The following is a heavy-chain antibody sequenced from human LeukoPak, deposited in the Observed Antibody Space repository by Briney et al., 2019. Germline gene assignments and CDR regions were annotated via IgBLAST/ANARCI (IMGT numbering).Heavy chain of an antibody. CDR2: IYYSGIT. Sequence: SETLSLTCTVSGGSISSYYWSWIRQSPGKGLEWIGNIYYSGITNYNPSLKNRGTISVDTSKNHFSLQLRSVTAADTAVYYCAREVGATHYWGQGTLVTDSS. CDR1: GGSISSYY. CDR3: AREVGATHY. D-gene: IGHD1-26*01. V-gene: IGHV4-59*01. J-gene: IGHJ4*02.